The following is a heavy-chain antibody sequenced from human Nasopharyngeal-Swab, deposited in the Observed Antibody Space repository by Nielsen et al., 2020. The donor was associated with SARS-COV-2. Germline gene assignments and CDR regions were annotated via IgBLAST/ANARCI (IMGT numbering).Heavy chain of an antibody. CDR2: ISHSGNT. CDR1: GASISTADYS. Sequence: LRLSCTVSGASISTADYSWTWIRQPPGKGLEWIGYISHSGNTYYNPSLKSRLTTSVDTSKNQFSLRLRSVTAADTAVYYCARGGYDLLTGHAHGAFDIWGQGTTVTVSS. J-gene: IGHJ3*02. CDR3: ARGGYDLLTGHAHGAFDI. D-gene: IGHD3-9*01. V-gene: IGHV4-30-4*08.